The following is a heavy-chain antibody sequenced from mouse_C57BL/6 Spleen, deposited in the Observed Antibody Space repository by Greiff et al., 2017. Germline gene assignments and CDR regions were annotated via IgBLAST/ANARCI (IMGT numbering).Heavy chain of an antibody. D-gene: IGHD1-1*01. CDR1: GYAFSSSW. V-gene: IGHV1-82*01. J-gene: IGHJ2*01. CDR2: IYPGDGDT. CDR3: ARSYGSSFFDY. Sequence: QVQLQQSGPELVKPGASVKISCKASGYAFSSSWMNWVKQRPGKGLEWIGRIYPGDGDTNYNGKFKGKATLTADKSSSTAYMQLSSLTSEDSAVYFCARSYGSSFFDYWGQGTTLTVSS.